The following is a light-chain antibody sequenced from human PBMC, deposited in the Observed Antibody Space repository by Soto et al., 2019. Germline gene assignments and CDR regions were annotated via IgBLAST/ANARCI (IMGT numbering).Light chain of an antibody. CDR2: GAS. Sequence: EIVLTQSPGTLSLSPGERATLSCRASQSVNSNYLAWYQQKPGQGPRLLMYGASSRATGIPDRFSGSGSGTDFTLTISRLEPEDCAVYYWQQYDNSPRTFGQGPKVEIK. CDR1: QSVNSNY. CDR3: QQYDNSPRT. J-gene: IGKJ1*01. V-gene: IGKV3-20*01.